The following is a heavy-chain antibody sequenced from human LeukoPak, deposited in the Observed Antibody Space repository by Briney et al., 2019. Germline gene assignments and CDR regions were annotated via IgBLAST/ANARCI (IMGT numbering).Heavy chain of an antibody. CDR1: GYTFTSYY. J-gene: IGHJ4*02. V-gene: IGHV1-46*01. CDR2: IDPSGGST. CDR3: AGLPRVGAAHDY. Sequence: ASVKVSCKASGYTFTSYYMHWVRQAPGQGLEWMGIIDPSGGSTSYAQKFQGRVTMTRDTSTSTVYMELSSLRSEDTAVYYCAGLPRVGAAHDYWGQGTLVTVSS. D-gene: IGHD1-26*01.